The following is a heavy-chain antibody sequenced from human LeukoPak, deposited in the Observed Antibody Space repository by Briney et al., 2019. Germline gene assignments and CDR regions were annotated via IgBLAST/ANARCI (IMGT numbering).Heavy chain of an antibody. D-gene: IGHD3-10*01. CDR2: IYPGDSDT. J-gene: IGHJ1*01. Sequence: GESLKISCKGSGYSFTSYWIAWARQMPGKGLEWMGIIYPGDSDTRYSPSFQGQVTISADKSISTAYLQWSSLKASDTAMYYCARTHYYGSGSYFHFQHWGQGTLVTVSS. CDR1: GYSFTSYW. V-gene: IGHV5-51*01. CDR3: ARTHYYGSGSYFHFQH.